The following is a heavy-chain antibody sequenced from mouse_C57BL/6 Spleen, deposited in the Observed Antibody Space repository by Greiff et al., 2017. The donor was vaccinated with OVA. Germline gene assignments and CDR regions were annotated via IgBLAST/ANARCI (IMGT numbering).Heavy chain of an antibody. Sequence: VKLMESGGGLVQPGGSMKLSCVASGFTFSNYWMNWVRQSPEKGLEWVAQIRLKSDNYATHYAESVKGRFTISRDDSKSSVYLQMNNLRAEDTGIYYCTAGNWDGEGNWYFDVWGTGTTVTVSS. D-gene: IGHD4-1*01. J-gene: IGHJ1*03. CDR1: GFTFSNYW. CDR3: TAGNWDGEGNWYFDV. V-gene: IGHV6-3*01. CDR2: IRLKSDNYAT.